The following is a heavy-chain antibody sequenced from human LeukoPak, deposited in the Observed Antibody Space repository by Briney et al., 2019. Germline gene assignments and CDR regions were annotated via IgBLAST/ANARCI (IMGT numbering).Heavy chain of an antibody. D-gene: IGHD3-10*01. V-gene: IGHV4-59*01. CDR3: ARGGLLLWFGELGAFDI. Sequence: SETLSLTCTVSGGSISSYYWNWIRQPPGKGLEWIGYIYASGNTYYNPSLQSRVSISVDTSKNQFSLKLSSVTAADTAVYYCARGGLLLWFGELGAFDIWGQGTMVTVSS. CDR1: GGSISSYY. J-gene: IGHJ3*02. CDR2: IYASGNT.